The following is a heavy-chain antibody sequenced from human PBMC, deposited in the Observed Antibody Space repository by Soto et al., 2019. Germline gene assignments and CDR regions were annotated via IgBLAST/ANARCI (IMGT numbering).Heavy chain of an antibody. Sequence: GASVKVSCKASGYTFTSYGISWVRQAPGQGLEWMGWISAYNGNTNYAQKLQGRVTMTTDTSTSTAYMELRSLRSDDTAVYYCARARVRGVITGNWFDPWGQGTLVTVSS. CDR2: ISAYNGNT. D-gene: IGHD3-10*01. CDR3: ARARVRGVITGNWFDP. CDR1: GYTFTSYG. V-gene: IGHV1-18*01. J-gene: IGHJ5*02.